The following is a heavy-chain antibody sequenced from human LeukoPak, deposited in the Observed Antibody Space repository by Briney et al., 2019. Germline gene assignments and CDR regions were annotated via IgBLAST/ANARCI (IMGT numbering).Heavy chain of an antibody. J-gene: IGHJ4*02. Sequence: ASVEVSCKASGYTFTGYYMHWVRQAPGQGLEWMGRINPNSGGTNYAQKFQGRVTMTRDTSISTAYMELSRLRSDDTAVYYCARDYREMATIIVFDYWGQGTLVTVSS. CDR2: INPNSGGT. V-gene: IGHV1-2*06. CDR1: GYTFTGYY. CDR3: ARDYREMATIIVFDY. D-gene: IGHD5-24*01.